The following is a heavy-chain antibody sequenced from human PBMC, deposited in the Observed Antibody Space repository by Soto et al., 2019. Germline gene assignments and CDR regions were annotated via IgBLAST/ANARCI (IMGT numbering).Heavy chain of an antibody. Sequence: KPSETLSLTCTVSGASISGFYWSWIRKSAGQGQEWIGRIYATGTTDYNSSLKSRSMMSVYPSKKQFSLTLRTVIVGATAASYCLRDGTKTLRDWFDPWGQGISVTVSS. D-gene: IGHD1-1*01. CDR2: IYATGTT. CDR1: GASISGFY. CDR3: LRDGTKTLRDWFDP. J-gene: IGHJ5*02. V-gene: IGHV4-4*07.